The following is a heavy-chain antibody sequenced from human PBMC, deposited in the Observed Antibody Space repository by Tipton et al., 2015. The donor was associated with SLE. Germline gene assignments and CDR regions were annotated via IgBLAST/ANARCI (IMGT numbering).Heavy chain of an antibody. Sequence: TLSLTCAVYGGSFSGYYWSWIRKPPGKGLKRIGEISHSGSTNYNPSLKSRVTISVDTSKNQFSLKLRSVTAADTAVYYCASSRDVRNSGGLTIWGQGTMVTVSS. V-gene: IGHV4-34*01. D-gene: IGHD1-26*01. CDR2: ISHSGST. J-gene: IGHJ3*02. CDR3: ASSRDVRNSGGLTI. CDR1: GGSFSGYY.